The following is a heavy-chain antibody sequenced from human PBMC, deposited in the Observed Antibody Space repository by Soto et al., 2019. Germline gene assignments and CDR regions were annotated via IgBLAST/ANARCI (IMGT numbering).Heavy chain of an antibody. CDR3: ATGRSDSGWYEEHF. CDR2: LSYLGTT. Sequence: AXETRSLTCTVSNDSIRSGTYYWAWIRQPPGRGLEWIGSLSYLGTTDYNPSLKSRVTISKDASKNQFSLKLTSMTAADTAVYYCATGRSDSGWYEEHFWGQGCLVTVSS. D-gene: IGHD6-19*01. CDR1: NDSIRSGTYY. V-gene: IGHV4-39*01. J-gene: IGHJ4*02.